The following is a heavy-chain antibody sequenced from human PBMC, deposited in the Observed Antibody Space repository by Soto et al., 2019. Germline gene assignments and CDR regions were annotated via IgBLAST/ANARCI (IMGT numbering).Heavy chain of an antibody. D-gene: IGHD3-10*01. V-gene: IGHV5-51*01. CDR1: GYSFTSYW. J-gene: IGHJ4*02. CDR2: IYPGDSDT. CDR3: ATQGYYYGSGSSYGEFDY. Sequence: PGESLKISCKGSGYSFTSYWIGWVRQMPGKGLEWMGIIYPGDSDTRYSPSFQGQVTISAEKATNPAYLQWSSLKASDTAMYYCATQGYYYGSGSSYGEFDYWGQGTLVTVSS.